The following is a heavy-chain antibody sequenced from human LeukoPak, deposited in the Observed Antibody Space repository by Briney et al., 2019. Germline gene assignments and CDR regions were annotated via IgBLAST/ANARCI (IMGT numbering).Heavy chain of an antibody. CDR2: ISTSGTTI. J-gene: IGHJ5*02. CDR3: ARINWLDP. V-gene: IGHV3-48*03. Sequence: GGSLRLSCAASGFTFSSYEMNWVRQAPGKGLEWVSYISTSGTTIYYADSGKGRFTISRDNAKKSLYLQMNSLRAEDTAVYYCARINWLDPWGQGTLVTVSS. CDR1: GFTFSSYE.